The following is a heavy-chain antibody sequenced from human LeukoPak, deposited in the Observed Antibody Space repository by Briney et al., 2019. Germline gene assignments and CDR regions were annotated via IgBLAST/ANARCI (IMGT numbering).Heavy chain of an antibody. CDR2: ISSSGNTI. D-gene: IGHD2-2*01. CDR1: GFTFGGYE. J-gene: IGHJ4*02. CDR3: AREVAYDYGDY. Sequence: GGSLRLSCAASGFTFGGYEMNWVRQAPGKGLEWISYISSSGNTIYYADSVKGRFTISRDNAQNSLFLQMTSLRGEDTAIYYCAREVAYDYGDYWGQGTLVTVSS. V-gene: IGHV3-48*03.